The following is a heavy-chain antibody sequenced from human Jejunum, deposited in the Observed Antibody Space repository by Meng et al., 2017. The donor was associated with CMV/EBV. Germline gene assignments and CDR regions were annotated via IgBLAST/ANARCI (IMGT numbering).Heavy chain of an antibody. Sequence: QVQLVECGGGVVQPGGSLRLSCAASGFTFSNYGIHWVRQAPGKGLEWVAFIEHDGSNKYYADSVKGRFTISRDNSKNTLYLQMNSLRVEDTAVYYCAKDVGYCGQGTLVTVSS. CDR1: GFTFSNYG. J-gene: IGHJ4*02. CDR3: AKDVGY. CDR2: IEHDGSNK. D-gene: IGHD1-26*01. V-gene: IGHV3-30*02.